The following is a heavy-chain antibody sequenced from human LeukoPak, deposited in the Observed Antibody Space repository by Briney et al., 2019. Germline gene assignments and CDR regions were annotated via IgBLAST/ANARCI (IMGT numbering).Heavy chain of an antibody. CDR2: ISAYNGNT. CDR3: AREYSGSYWYGWLDP. Sequence: ASVKVSCKASGYTFTSYGITWVRQAPGQGLEWMGWISAYNGNTNYAQKLQGRVTMTTDTSTSTAYMELRSLRSDDTAVYYCAREYSGSYWYGWLDPWGQGTLVTVSS. D-gene: IGHD1-26*01. J-gene: IGHJ5*02. CDR1: GYTFTSYG. V-gene: IGHV1-18*01.